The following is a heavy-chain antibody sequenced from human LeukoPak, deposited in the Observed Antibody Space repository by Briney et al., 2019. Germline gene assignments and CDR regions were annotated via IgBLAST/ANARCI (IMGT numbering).Heavy chain of an antibody. D-gene: IGHD3-22*01. CDR3: ATHSSGYLSFDY. Sequence: PSETLSLTCVVSDYSITSGFYWGWIRQPPGKGLEWIGTIYHSGNTYYNPSLKSRVTISIDTSKNQFSLKLSSVTAADTAVYYCATHSSGYLSFDYWGQGTLVTVSS. CDR2: IYHSGNT. CDR1: DYSITSGFY. J-gene: IGHJ4*02. V-gene: IGHV4-38-2*01.